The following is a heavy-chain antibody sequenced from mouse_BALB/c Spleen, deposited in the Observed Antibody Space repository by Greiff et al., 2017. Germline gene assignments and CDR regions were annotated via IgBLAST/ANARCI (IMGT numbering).Heavy chain of an antibody. CDR2: ISSGGGST. Sequence: DVMLVESGGGLVKPGGSLKLSCAASGFAFSSYDMSWVRQTPEKRLEWVAYISSGGGSTYYPDTVKGRFTISRDNAKNTLYLQMSSLKSEDTAMYYCARQIYYGNYYAMDYWGQGTSVTVSS. J-gene: IGHJ4*01. CDR1: GFAFSSYD. V-gene: IGHV5-12-1*01. CDR3: ARQIYYGNYYAMDY. D-gene: IGHD2-1*01.